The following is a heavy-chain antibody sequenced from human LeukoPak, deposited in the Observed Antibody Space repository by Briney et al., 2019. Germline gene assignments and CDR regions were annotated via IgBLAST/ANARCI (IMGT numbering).Heavy chain of an antibody. J-gene: IGHJ4*02. CDR2: ISSSGAST. CDR3: TTDTTGTTDY. CDR1: GFTFSNYA. Sequence: PGGSLRLSCVASGFTFSNYAMSWVRQAPGKGLEWVSAISSSGASTFYADSVKGRFTISRDDSKNTLYLQMNSLKTEDTAVYYCTTDTTGTTDYWGQGTLVTVSS. D-gene: IGHD1-1*01. V-gene: IGHV3-23*01.